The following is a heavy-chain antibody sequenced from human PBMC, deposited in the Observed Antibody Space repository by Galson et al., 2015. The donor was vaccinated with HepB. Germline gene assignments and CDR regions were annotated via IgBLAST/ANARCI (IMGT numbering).Heavy chain of an antibody. CDR3: ARGQYCSSTSCYMGFFDY. D-gene: IGHD2-2*02. Sequence: SLRLSCAASGFTFSSYAMHWVRQAPGKGLEWVAVISYDGSNKYYADSVKGRFTISRDNSKNTLYLQMNSLRAEDTAVYYCARGQYCSSTSCYMGFFDYWGQGTLVTVSS. CDR1: GFTFSSYA. V-gene: IGHV3-30-3*01. CDR2: ISYDGSNK. J-gene: IGHJ4*02.